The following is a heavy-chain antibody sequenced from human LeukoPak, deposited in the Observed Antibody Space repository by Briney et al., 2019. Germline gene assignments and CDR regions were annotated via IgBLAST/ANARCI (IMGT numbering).Heavy chain of an antibody. V-gene: IGHV3-48*03. CDR2: ISSSGSTI. CDR1: GFTFSSYE. Sequence: GGSLRLSCAASGFTFSSYEMNWVRQAPGKGLEWVSYISSSGSTIYYADSVKGRFTISRDNSKNTLYLQMNSLRAEDTAVYYCARDKGDIVVVPAALFDYWGQGTLVTVSS. CDR3: ARDKGDIVVVPAALFDY. D-gene: IGHD2-2*01. J-gene: IGHJ4*02.